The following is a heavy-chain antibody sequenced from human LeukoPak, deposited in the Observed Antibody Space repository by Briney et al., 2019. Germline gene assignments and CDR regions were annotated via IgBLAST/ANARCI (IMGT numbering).Heavy chain of an antibody. CDR1: GYTFTTYG. CDR3: ARDLVIDGSGSYFDP. Sequence: ASVKVSCKASGYTFTTYGISWVRQAPGQGLEWMGWIRGYNTNTNYAQKFQGRVTMTIDTSTSTAYMELRSLRSDDTAVYYCARDLVIDGSGSYFDPWGQGTTVTVSS. CDR2: IRGYNTNT. V-gene: IGHV1-18*01. J-gene: IGHJ6*02. D-gene: IGHD3-10*01.